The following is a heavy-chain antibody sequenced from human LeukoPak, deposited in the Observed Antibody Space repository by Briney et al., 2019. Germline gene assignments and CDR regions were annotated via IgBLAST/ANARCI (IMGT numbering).Heavy chain of an antibody. V-gene: IGHV3-74*01. D-gene: IGHD3-9*01. CDR2: INSDGSST. J-gene: IGHJ4*02. Sequence: VGSLRLSCAASGFTFSSYWMHWVRQAPGKGLVWVSRINSDGSSTSYADSVKGRFTISRDNAKNTLYLQMNSLRAEDTAVYYCFLALDILTGYYKDYWGQGTLVTVSS. CDR1: GFTFSSYW. CDR3: FLALDILTGYYKDY.